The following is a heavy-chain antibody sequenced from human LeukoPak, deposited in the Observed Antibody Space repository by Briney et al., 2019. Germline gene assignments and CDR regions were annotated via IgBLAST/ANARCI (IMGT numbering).Heavy chain of an antibody. CDR3: AKGALGYCSGGSCYPYY. CDR1: GFTFSSYA. CDR2: IIGGGGST. Sequence: GGSLRLSCAASGFTFSSYAMSWVRQAPGKGLQWVSAIIGGGGSTYYADSVKGRFTISRDNSKNTLYLQMNSLRAEDTAIYYCAKGALGYCSGGSCYPYYWGQGTLVTVSS. J-gene: IGHJ4*02. V-gene: IGHV3-23*01. D-gene: IGHD2-15*01.